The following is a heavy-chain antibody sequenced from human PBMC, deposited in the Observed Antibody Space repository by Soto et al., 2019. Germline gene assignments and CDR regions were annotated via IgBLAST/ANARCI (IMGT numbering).Heavy chain of an antibody. V-gene: IGHV1-69*13. J-gene: IGHJ5*02. CDR1: GGTFSSYA. D-gene: IGHD3-22*01. CDR3: ARVRDSSGYSESYNWFDP. CDR2: IIPIFGTA. Sequence: SVKVSCKASGGTFSSYAISWVRQAPGQGLEWMGGIIPIFGTANYAQKFQGRVTITADESTSTAYMELSSLRSEDTAVYYCARVRDSSGYSESYNWFDPWGQGTLVTVSS.